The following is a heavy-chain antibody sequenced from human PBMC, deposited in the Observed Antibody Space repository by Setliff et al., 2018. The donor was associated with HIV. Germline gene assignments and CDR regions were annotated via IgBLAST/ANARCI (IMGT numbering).Heavy chain of an antibody. CDR2: LYHTGSN. D-gene: IGHD2-15*01. J-gene: IGHJ5*02. CDR3: ARGSVADNWFDP. Sequence: PSETLSLTCTVSGGSMSSYYWSWIRQPPGKGLEWLGSLYHTGSNNYNPSLKSRITVSVDRSKNQFSLKLSSVTAADTAVYYCARGSVADNWFDPWGQGTLVTVSS. V-gene: IGHV4-59*12. CDR1: GGSMSSYY.